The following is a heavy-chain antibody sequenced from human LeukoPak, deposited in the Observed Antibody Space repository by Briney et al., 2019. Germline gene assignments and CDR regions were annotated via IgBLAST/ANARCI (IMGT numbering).Heavy chain of an antibody. V-gene: IGHV3-23*01. J-gene: IGHJ3*02. CDR1: GFTFSSYG. CDR3: ARAGVNYDSSGYFPDDAFDI. CDR2: ISGSGGTT. D-gene: IGHD3-22*01. Sequence: GGSLRLSCAASGFTFSSYGMSWVRQAPGKGLEWVSTISGSGGTTDYADSVKGRFTISRDNAKNSLYLQMHSLRAEDTSVYYCARAGVNYDSSGYFPDDAFDIWGQGTMVTVSS.